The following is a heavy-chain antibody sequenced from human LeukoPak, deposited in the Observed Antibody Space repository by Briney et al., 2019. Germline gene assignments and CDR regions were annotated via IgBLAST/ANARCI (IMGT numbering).Heavy chain of an antibody. V-gene: IGHV4-39*07. D-gene: IGHD3-10*01. J-gene: IGHJ4*02. Sequence: SETLSLTCTVSGGSISSSSYYWGWIRQPPGKGLEWIGSIYYSGSTYYNPSLKSRVTISVDTSKNQFSLKLSSVTAADTAVYYCARAPDYYGSGSSFDYWGQGTLVTASS. CDR3: ARAPDYYGSGSSFDY. CDR2: IYYSGST. CDR1: GGSISSSSYY.